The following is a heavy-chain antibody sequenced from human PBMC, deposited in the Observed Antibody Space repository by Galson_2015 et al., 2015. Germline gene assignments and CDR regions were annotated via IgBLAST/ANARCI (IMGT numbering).Heavy chain of an antibody. Sequence: SLRLSCAASGFTFSSYSMSWVRQAPGKGLEWVSSISSSSSYIYYADSVKGRFTISRDNAKNSLYLQMNSLRAEDTAVYYCARATSEYYYDSSGSASSGAFDIWGQGTMVTVSS. CDR3: ARATSEYYYDSSGSASSGAFDI. CDR1: GFTFSSYS. CDR2: ISSSSSYI. J-gene: IGHJ3*02. V-gene: IGHV3-21*01. D-gene: IGHD3-22*01.